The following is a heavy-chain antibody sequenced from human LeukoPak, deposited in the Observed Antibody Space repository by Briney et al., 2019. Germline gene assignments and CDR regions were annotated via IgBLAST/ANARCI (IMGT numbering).Heavy chain of an antibody. CDR2: MNPNSGNT. J-gene: IGHJ3*02. Sequence: ASVKVSCKASGYTFTSYGISWVRQATGQGLEWMGWMNPNSGNTGYAQKFQGRVTITRNTSISTAYMELSSLRSEDTAVYYCARVVGYCSSTSCYANDAFDIWGQGTMVTVSS. D-gene: IGHD2-2*01. CDR3: ARVVGYCSSTSCYANDAFDI. V-gene: IGHV1-8*03. CDR1: GYTFTSYG.